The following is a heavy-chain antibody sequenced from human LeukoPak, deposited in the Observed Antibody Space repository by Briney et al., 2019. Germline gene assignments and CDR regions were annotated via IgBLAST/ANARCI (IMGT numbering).Heavy chain of an antibody. D-gene: IGHD3-22*01. Sequence: SETLSLTCTVSGGSISSSSYYWGWIRQPPGKGLEGIGSIYYSGSTYYNPSLKSLVTISVDTSKNQFSRELSSVSAADTAVYYCARHKPYYYDSSGYYAYWGQGTLVTVSS. CDR1: GGSISSSSYY. CDR2: IYYSGST. J-gene: IGHJ4*02. V-gene: IGHV4-39*01. CDR3: ARHKPYYYDSSGYYAY.